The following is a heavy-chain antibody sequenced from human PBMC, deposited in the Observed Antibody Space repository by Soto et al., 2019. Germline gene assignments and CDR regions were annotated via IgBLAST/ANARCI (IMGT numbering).Heavy chain of an antibody. V-gene: IGHV3-23*04. CDR1: GFTFNDYA. CDR3: AKAFCDAATCFPCES. J-gene: IGHJ4*02. CDR2: ISNRGSSA. Sequence: DVHLVQSGGGLVQPGESLSLSCVASGFTFNDYAMHWVRQTPGKGLEWVAAISNRGSSAYYADSVKGRFTISRDKSTKSLSLHMHTLRVEDTAVYFCAKAFCDAATCFPCESWGQGTPVAVSP. D-gene: IGHD2-21*01.